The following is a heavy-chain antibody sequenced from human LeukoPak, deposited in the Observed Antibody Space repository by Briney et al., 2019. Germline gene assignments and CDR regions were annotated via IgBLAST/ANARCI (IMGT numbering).Heavy chain of an antibody. CDR3: AMRGGSQYAAFDI. Sequence: KPSETLSPTCNVSGDSMRYYFWSLIRQPPGRGLEWIGNIYYSGALHYNPFLKSRVTISVDASKNQLSLNLNSVTAADTAIYYCAMRGGSQYAAFDIWGQGTMVTVSS. CDR2: IYYSGAL. D-gene: IGHD1-26*01. J-gene: IGHJ3*02. CDR1: GDSMRYYF. V-gene: IGHV4-59*08.